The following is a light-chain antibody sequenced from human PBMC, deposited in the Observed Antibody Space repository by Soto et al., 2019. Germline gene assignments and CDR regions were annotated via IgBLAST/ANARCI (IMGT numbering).Light chain of an antibody. CDR1: PSLSSSY. J-gene: IGKJ1*01. CDR3: QQYGSSPWT. Sequence: EFVWTSCPVPLSLSPCAMSALSGGGSPSLSSSYFAWYHHKPGQGPRRLIFAASSRDTGIPERFSGGGSGTEFTLTIISLEPEDFAADSCQQYGSSPWTFGQATKVDIK. CDR2: AAS. V-gene: IGKV3-20*01.